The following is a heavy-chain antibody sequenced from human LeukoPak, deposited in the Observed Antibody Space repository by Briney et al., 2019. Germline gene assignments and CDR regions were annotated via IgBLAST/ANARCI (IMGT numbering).Heavy chain of an antibody. J-gene: IGHJ5*02. CDR3: ARDGRGHWDTRIWYLGNWFDP. CDR2: ISTYSGNT. V-gene: IGHV1-18*01. D-gene: IGHD6-13*01. Sequence: ASVKVSCKASGYTFNSYGFSWVRQAPGQGPEWMGWISTYSGNTHYAQELQGRVTLTTDTSTSTAYMDLRSLRSDDTAVYYCARDGRGHWDTRIWYLGNWFDPWGQGTLVTVSS. CDR1: GYTFNSYG.